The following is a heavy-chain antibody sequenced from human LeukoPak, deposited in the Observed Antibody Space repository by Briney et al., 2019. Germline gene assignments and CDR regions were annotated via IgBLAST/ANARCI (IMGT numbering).Heavy chain of an antibody. D-gene: IGHD3-22*01. J-gene: IGHJ4*02. CDR1: GYTFTSYY. Sequence: ASVKVSCKASGYTFTSYYMHWVRQAPGQGLEWMGIINPSGGSTSYAQKFQGRVTMTRDMSTSTVYMELSSLRSEDTAVYYCARDWGYYYDSSGYYGIDYWGQGTLVTVSS. V-gene: IGHV1-46*01. CDR3: ARDWGYYYDSSGYYGIDY. CDR2: INPSGGST.